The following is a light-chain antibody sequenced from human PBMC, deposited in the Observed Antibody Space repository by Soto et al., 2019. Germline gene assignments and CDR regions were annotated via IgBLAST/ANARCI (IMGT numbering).Light chain of an antibody. CDR2: KAS. CDR1: QSISSW. J-gene: IGKJ2*01. Sequence: DIQMTQSPSTLSASVGDRVTITCRASQSISSWLAWYQQKPGKAPNLMIYKASNLESGVPSRFSGSGSATEFNLTISCLQPDDFATYYCQQYHNYPVTFGQGTKLQFQ. CDR3: QQYHNYPVT. V-gene: IGKV1-5*03.